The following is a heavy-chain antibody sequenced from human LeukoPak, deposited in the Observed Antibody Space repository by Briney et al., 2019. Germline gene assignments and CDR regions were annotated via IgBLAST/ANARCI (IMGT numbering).Heavy chain of an antibody. CDR3: ARESAHYDSSGYFNAFDI. CDR1: GGSISSYY. J-gene: IGHJ3*02. D-gene: IGHD3-22*01. Sequence: PSETLSLTCTVSGGSISSYYWSWIRQPPGKGLEWIGYIYYSGSTNYNPSLKSRVTISVDTSKNQFSLKLSSVTAADTAVYYCARESAHYDSSGYFNAFDIWGQGTMVTVSS. V-gene: IGHV4-59*01. CDR2: IYYSGST.